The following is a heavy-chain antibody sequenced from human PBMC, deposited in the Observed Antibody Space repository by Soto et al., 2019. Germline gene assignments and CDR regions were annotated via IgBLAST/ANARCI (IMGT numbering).Heavy chain of an antibody. CDR3: ASGQRGYSYGPYYYYYGMDV. J-gene: IGHJ6*02. Sequence: SVKVSCKASGGTFSSYAISWVRQAPGQGLEWMGGIIPIFGTANYAQKFQGRVTITADESTSTAYMELSSLRSEDTAVYYCASGQRGYSYGPYYYYYGMDVWGQGTTVTVSS. V-gene: IGHV1-69*13. CDR2: IIPIFGTA. CDR1: GGTFSSYA. D-gene: IGHD5-18*01.